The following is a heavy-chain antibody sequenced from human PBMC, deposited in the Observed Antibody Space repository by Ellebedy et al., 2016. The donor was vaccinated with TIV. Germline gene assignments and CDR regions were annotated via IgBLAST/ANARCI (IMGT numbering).Heavy chain of an antibody. Sequence: GESLKISCAASGFTVSSNSMNWVRQAPGKGLEWVSVIYSGGGTSYADSVKGRFTIFRDTSKNKLFLQMNSLRAEDTAVYYCARKHLYGLDWGQGTLVTVSS. D-gene: IGHD3-10*01. CDR2: IYSGGGT. CDR3: ARKHLYGLD. J-gene: IGHJ4*02. CDR1: GFTVSSNS. V-gene: IGHV3-66*01.